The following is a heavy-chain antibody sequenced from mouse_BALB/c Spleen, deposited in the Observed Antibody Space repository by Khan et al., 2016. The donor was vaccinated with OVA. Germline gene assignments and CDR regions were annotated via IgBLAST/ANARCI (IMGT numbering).Heavy chain of an antibody. CDR2: IYPFDSYT. V-gene: IGHV1-69*02. CDR3: TRGVGYLDY. Sequence: QVQLQQPGAELVRPGASVKLSCKASGYTFTNYWINWVKQRPGQGLEWLGNIYPFDSYTKYNQKFKDKAALTVDKSSRTAYMQLSSPTSEDSAVFYCTRGVGYLDYWGQGTTLTVSS. D-gene: IGHD1-3*01. J-gene: IGHJ2*01. CDR1: GYTFTNYW.